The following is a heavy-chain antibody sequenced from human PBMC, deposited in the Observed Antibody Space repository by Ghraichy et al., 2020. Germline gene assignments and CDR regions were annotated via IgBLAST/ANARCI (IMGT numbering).Heavy chain of an antibody. D-gene: IGHD3-3*01. CDR3: VSSRGSGYYYYFYGMDV. CDR1: GYTFTTYW. Sequence: GESLNISCQGSGYTFTTYWIGWVRQMPGKGLEWMGSIYPGDRDTRYSPSFEGHVTISADRSTSTAYLQWSSLKGSDTAMYYCVSSRGSGYYYYFYGMDVWGQGTTFRVSS. V-gene: IGHV5-51*01. J-gene: IGHJ6*02. CDR2: IYPGDRDT.